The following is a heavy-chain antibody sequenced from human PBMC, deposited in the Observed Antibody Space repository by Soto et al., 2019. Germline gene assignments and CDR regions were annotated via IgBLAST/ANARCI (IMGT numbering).Heavy chain of an antibody. D-gene: IGHD5-18*01. CDR2: VNIDKGNT. CDR1: GYPFSNYG. J-gene: IGHJ4*02. Sequence: QVQLVQSGPEVKKPGASVGVSCKPSGYPFSNYGISWMRQAPGQGLEWMGWVNIDKGNTKYAQKFQDRVTMTTDTSTSTVYLELRSLRSDDTALYYCARERGGYRYGDYWGQGTLVTVSS. CDR3: ARERGGYRYGDY. V-gene: IGHV1-18*01.